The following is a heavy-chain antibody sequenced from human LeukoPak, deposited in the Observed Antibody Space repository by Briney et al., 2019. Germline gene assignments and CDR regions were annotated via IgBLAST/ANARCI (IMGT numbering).Heavy chain of an antibody. V-gene: IGHV3-11*04. CDR2: ISSSGSTI. D-gene: IGHD3-16*02. CDR1: GFTFSDYY. CDR3: ARDADYVWGSYRLDY. J-gene: IGHJ4*02. Sequence: PGGSLRLSCAASGFTFSDYYMSWIRQAPGKGLEWVSYISSSGSTIYYADSVKGRFTISRDNAKNSLYLQMNSLRAEDTAVYYCARDADYVWGSYRLDYWGQGTLVTVSS.